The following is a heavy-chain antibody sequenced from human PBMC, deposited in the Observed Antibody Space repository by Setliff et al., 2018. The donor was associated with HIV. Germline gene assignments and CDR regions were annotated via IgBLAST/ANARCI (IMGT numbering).Heavy chain of an antibody. CDR3: ARIPNHSSGFDY. J-gene: IGHJ4*02. Sequence: SVKVSCKASGGTFSSYAISWVRQAPGQGLEWMGGIIPIFGTANYAQKFQGRVTITADESTTTAYMELSSLRSEDTAVYYCARIPNHSSGFDYWGQGTPVTVSS. CDR2: IIPIFGTA. V-gene: IGHV1-69*13. CDR1: GGTFSSYA. D-gene: IGHD3-22*01.